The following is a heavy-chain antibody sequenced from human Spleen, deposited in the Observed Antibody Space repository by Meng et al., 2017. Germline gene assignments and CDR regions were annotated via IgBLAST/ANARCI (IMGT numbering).Heavy chain of an antibody. J-gene: IGHJ5*02. CDR3: VRSSAWVRTGFDP. D-gene: IGHD3-22*01. Sequence: QPQLQESVPGLVKPSEALSLTCSVSGGSISTSGYYWGWIRQAPGKGLEWIGSVGHSGFTYYTPSVKSRITVSIDTSRNEFYLKLTSVTAADTAVYFCVRSSAWVRTGFDPWGQGTLVTVSS. CDR2: VGHSGFT. CDR1: GGSISTSGYY. V-gene: IGHV4-39*01.